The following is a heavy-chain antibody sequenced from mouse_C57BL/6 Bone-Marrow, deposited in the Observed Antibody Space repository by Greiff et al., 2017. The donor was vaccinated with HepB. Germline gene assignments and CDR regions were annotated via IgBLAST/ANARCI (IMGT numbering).Heavy chain of an antibody. V-gene: IGHV1-81*01. CDR2: IYPRSGNT. Sequence: LVESGAELARPGASVKLSCKASGYTFTSYGISWVKQRTGQGLEWIGEIYPRSGNTYYNEKFKGKATLTADKSSSTAYMELRSLTSEDSAVYFCARGNITTVVARFDYWGQGTTLTVSS. J-gene: IGHJ2*01. CDR3: ARGNITTVVARFDY. CDR1: GYTFTSYG. D-gene: IGHD1-1*01.